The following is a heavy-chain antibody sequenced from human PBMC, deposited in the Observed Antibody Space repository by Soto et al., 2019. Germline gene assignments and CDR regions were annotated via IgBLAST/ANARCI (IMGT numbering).Heavy chain of an antibody. Sequence: QVQLVESGGGVVQPGRSLRLSCSASGFIYSSCAMHWVRQVPGKGLEWLAVVSHDGTLYPYADSVKGRFIISRDNSRKMRYLQMNSLRPDDTAVYYCVKDRSDTWSFDYWGQGTLVTVSS. CDR1: GFIYSSCA. CDR3: VKDRSDTWSFDY. CDR2: VSHDGTLY. J-gene: IGHJ4*02. V-gene: IGHV3-30*18. D-gene: IGHD2-8*02.